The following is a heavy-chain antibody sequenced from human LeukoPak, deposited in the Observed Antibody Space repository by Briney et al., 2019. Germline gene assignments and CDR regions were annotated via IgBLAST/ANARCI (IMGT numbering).Heavy chain of an antibody. Sequence: SVTLSLTCTVSGGSISSYYWSWIRQPAGKGLEWIGRIYTSGSTNYNPSLKSRVTMSVDTSKNQFSLKLSSVTAADTAVYYCARAGDSSGYEYYFDYWGQGTLVTVSS. CDR2: IYTSGST. V-gene: IGHV4-4*07. CDR3: ARAGDSSGYEYYFDY. J-gene: IGHJ4*02. D-gene: IGHD3-22*01. CDR1: GGSISSYY.